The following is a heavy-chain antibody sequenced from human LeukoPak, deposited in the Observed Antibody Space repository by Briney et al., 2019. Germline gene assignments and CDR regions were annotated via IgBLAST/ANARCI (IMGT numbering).Heavy chain of an antibody. CDR1: GFTFSTYW. Sequence: GGSLRLSCTASGFTFSTYWINWVRQSPGKGLVWVTLINGDGSTTTHADSVKGRFTISRDNAKNTAYLQMNSLRDENTAVYYCARDYAGSPDYWGQGTLVTVSA. V-gene: IGHV3-74*03. J-gene: IGHJ4*02. CDR3: ARDYAGSPDY. D-gene: IGHD3-10*01. CDR2: INGDGSTT.